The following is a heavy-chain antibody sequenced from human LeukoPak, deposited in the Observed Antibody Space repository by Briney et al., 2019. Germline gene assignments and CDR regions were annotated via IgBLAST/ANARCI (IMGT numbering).Heavy chain of an antibody. CDR2: INRNGGST. CDR1: GFSFDDYG. CDR3: ARDAVLRNIAAAGYFDY. Sequence: PGGSLRLSCAASGFSFDDYGMSWVRQAPGKGLEWVSGINRNGGSTGYADSVKGRFTISRDNAKNSLYLQMNSLRAEDTALYYCARDAVLRNIAAAGYFDYWGQGTLVTVSS. V-gene: IGHV3-20*04. J-gene: IGHJ4*02. D-gene: IGHD6-13*01.